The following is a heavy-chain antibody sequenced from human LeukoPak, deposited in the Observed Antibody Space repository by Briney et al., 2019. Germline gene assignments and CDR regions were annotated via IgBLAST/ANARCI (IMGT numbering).Heavy chain of an antibody. CDR2: IKLDGSEK. CDR3: ARDSSWDVLDY. J-gene: IGHJ4*02. V-gene: IGHV3-7*03. D-gene: IGHD7-27*01. Sequence: PSGGSLRLSCAASGFTLSSYWMTWVRQAPGKGLEWVANIKLDGSEKYYVDSVKGRFTISRDNARNSLYLQMNSLRAEDTAVYYCARDSSWDVLDYWGQGTLVTVSS. CDR1: GFTLSSYW.